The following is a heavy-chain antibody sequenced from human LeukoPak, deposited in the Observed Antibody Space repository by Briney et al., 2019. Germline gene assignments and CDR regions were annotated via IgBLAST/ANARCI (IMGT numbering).Heavy chain of an antibody. CDR1: GGSFSGYY. CDR2: INHSGST. J-gene: IGHJ4*02. V-gene: IGHV4-34*01. Sequence: PSETLSLTCAVYGGSFSGYYWSWIRQPPGKGLEWIGEINHSGSTNYNPSLKSRVTISVDTSKNQFSLKLSSVTAADTAVYYCATFSTVGYFDYWGQGTLVTVSS. CDR3: ATFSTVGYFDY. D-gene: IGHD4-23*01.